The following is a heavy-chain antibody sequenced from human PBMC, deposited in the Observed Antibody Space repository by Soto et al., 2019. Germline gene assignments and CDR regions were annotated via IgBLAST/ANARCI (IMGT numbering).Heavy chain of an antibody. CDR1: GGTFSSYA. D-gene: IGHD2-21*02. V-gene: IGHV1-69*01. CDR3: ASNIVVVTAIPVYAFDI. J-gene: IGHJ3*02. Sequence: QVQLVQSGAEVKKPGSSVKVSCKASGGTFSSYAISWVRQAPGQGLEWMGGIIPIFGTANYAQKFQGRVTITADESTSTAYMGLSSLSSEDTAVYYCASNIVVVTAIPVYAFDIWGQVTMVTVSS. CDR2: IIPIFGTA.